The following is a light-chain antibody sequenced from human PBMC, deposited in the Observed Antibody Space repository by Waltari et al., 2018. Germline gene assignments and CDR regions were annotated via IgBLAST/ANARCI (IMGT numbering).Light chain of an antibody. CDR2: DVS. V-gene: IGLV2-14*03. CDR3: SSYTSSRVVV. J-gene: IGLJ2*01. Sequence: QSALTQPASVSGSPGQSITISCTGTSSDVGGYNYVSWYQQHPGKAPKLMIYDVSNRPSGGSNRFSGSKPGNTASLTISGLQAEDEADYYCSSYTSSRVVVFGGGTKLTVL. CDR1: SSDVGGYNY.